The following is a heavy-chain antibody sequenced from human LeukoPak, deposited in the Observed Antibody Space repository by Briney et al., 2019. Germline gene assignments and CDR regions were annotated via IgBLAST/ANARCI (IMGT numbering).Heavy chain of an antibody. J-gene: IGHJ4*02. D-gene: IGHD5-18*01. CDR1: GGSISSYY. Sequence: PSETLSLTCTVSGGSISSYYWSWTRQPPGKGLEWIGYIYYSGSTNYNPSLKSRVTISVDTSKNQFSLKLSSVTAADTAVYYCATEEQYRNYFDHWGQGTLVTVSA. CDR2: IYYSGST. CDR3: ATEEQYRNYFDH. V-gene: IGHV4-59*12.